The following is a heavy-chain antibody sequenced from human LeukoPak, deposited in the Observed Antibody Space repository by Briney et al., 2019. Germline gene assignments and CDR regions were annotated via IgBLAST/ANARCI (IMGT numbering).Heavy chain of an antibody. CDR3: AKDGGIAAVTASSFCDY. Sequence: GRSLRLSCAASGFTFNSYWMNWVRQTPGKGLEWVANIKRDGSEKYYVDSVKGRFTISRDNAKNTLYLQMSSLRAEDTAVYYCAKDGGIAAVTASSFCDYWGQGTLVTVSS. V-gene: IGHV3-7*03. CDR1: GFTFNSYW. CDR2: IKRDGSEK. J-gene: IGHJ4*02. D-gene: IGHD6-13*01.